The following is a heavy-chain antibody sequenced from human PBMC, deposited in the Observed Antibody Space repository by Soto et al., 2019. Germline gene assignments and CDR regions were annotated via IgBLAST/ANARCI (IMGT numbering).Heavy chain of an antibody. CDR2: IYYSGST. CDR3: ARERDFWSGLQDWFDP. Sequence: PSETLSLTCTVSGGSISSGGYYWSWIRQHPGKGLEWIGYIYYSGSTYYNPSLKSRVTISVDTSKNQFSLKLSSVTAADTAVYYCARERDFWSGLQDWFDPWGQGTLVTVSS. D-gene: IGHD3-3*01. J-gene: IGHJ5*02. V-gene: IGHV4-31*03. CDR1: GGSISSGGYY.